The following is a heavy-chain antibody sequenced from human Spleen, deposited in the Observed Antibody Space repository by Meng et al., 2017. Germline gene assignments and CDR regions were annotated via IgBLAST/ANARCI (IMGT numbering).Heavy chain of an antibody. Sequence: QVQLQESGPGLVRPSETLSLTCTVSGGSVNSGSYSWSWIRQPPGKGLEWIGNIYYSGSTNYNPSLKSRVTMSIDASKNQFSLMLSSVTAADTAVYYCARGQYYWGQGTLVTVFS. V-gene: IGHV4-61*01. CDR3: ARGQYY. CDR2: IYYSGST. CDR1: GGSVNSGSYS. J-gene: IGHJ4*02.